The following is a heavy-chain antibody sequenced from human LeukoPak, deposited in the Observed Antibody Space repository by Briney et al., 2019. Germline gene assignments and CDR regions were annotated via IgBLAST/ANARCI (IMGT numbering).Heavy chain of an antibody. J-gene: IGHJ4*02. Sequence: KTSETLSLTCAVYGGSFSGYYWSWIRQPPGKGLEWIGEINHSGSTNYNPSLKSRVTISVATSKNKFSLKLSSVTAADTAVYYCARDRGYSGYRLSYWGQGTLVTVSS. V-gene: IGHV4-34*01. CDR1: GGSFSGYY. D-gene: IGHD5-12*01. CDR2: INHSGST. CDR3: ARDRGYSGYRLSY.